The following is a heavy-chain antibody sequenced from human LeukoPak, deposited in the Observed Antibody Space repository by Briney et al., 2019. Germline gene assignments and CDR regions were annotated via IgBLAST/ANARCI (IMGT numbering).Heavy chain of an antibody. Sequence: PGGSPRLSCATSGFTFSSYEMNWVRQAPGKGLEWVSYINYSGNTIYYADSVKGRFTISRDNAKNSLYLQMNSLRAEDTAVYYCARGTVAGRNAYYYYYYYMDVWGKGATVTISS. D-gene: IGHD6-19*01. J-gene: IGHJ6*03. CDR1: GFTFSSYE. V-gene: IGHV3-48*03. CDR3: ARGTVAGRNAYYYYYYYMDV. CDR2: INYSGNTI.